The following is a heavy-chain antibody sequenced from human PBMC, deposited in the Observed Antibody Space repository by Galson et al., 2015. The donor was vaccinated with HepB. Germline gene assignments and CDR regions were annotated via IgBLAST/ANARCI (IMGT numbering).Heavy chain of an antibody. CDR3: ATPVGATSAFDI. V-gene: IGHV1-24*01. Sequence: SVKVSCKVSGYTLTELSMHWVRQAPGKGLEWMGGFDPEDGETIYAQKFQGRVTMTEDTSTDTAYMELSSLRSEDTAVYYCATPVGATSAFDIWGQGTMVTVSS. D-gene: IGHD1-26*01. J-gene: IGHJ3*02. CDR2: FDPEDGET. CDR1: GYTLTELS.